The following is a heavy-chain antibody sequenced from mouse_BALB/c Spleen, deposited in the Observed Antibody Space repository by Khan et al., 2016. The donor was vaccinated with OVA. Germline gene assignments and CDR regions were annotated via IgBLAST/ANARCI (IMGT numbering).Heavy chain of an antibody. CDR3: ARPPYFSEVMGY. V-gene: IGHV9-3-1*01. CDR1: GYTFTNYG. D-gene: IGHD2-10*01. J-gene: IGHJ4*01. Sequence: QIQLVQSGPELKKPGETVKISCKASGYTFTNYGMNLVKPAPGKGLKWMGWINTYTGEPTYADDFKGRFAFSLETSANTAYLQFNNVKNEATATYDCARPPYFSEVMGYWGQGTSVTVSS. CDR2: INTYTGEP.